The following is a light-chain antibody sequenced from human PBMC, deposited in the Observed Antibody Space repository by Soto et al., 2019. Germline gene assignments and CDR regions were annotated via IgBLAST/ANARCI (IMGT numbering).Light chain of an antibody. CDR1: QSVSSK. CDR3: QQYNSWLWT. V-gene: IGKV3-15*01. Sequence: EIVMTQSPATLSVSPGEGATLSCRASQSVSSKLALYQQKPGQAPRLLIYRASTRATGIPARFSGSGSGTEFTLIISSLQSEDSAVYYCQQYNSWLWTFGQGTKVDIK. J-gene: IGKJ1*01. CDR2: RAS.